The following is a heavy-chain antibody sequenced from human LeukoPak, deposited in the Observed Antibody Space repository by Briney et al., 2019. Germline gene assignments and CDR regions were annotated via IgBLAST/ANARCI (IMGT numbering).Heavy chain of an antibody. J-gene: IGHJ3*02. D-gene: IGHD2-15*01. Sequence: GGSLRLSCAASGFTFSSYGMSWVRQAPGKGLEWVSAISGGGGSTYYADSVKGRFTISRDNAKNTLYLQMNSLRAEDTAVYYCAKDHYASLIVVVVAADGDAFDIWGQGTMVTVSS. CDR3: AKDHYASLIVVVVAADGDAFDI. V-gene: IGHV3-23*01. CDR1: GFTFSSYG. CDR2: ISGGGGST.